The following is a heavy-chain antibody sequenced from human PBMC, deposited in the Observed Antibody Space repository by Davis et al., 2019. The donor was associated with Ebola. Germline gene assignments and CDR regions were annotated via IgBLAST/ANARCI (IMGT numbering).Heavy chain of an antibody. V-gene: IGHV4-59*04. CDR1: GGSISSYY. CDR2: IYYSGST. Sequence: SETLSLTCTVSGGSISSYYWSWIRQPPGKGLEWIGYIYYSGSTYYNPSLKSRVTISVDTSKNQFSLKLSSVTAADTAVYYCARHPSVLRSFLVDPWGQGTQVTVSS. J-gene: IGHJ5*02. CDR3: ARHPSVLRSFLVDP. D-gene: IGHD3-3*01.